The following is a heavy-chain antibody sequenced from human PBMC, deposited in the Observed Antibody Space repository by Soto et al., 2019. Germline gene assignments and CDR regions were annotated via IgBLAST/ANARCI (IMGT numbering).Heavy chain of an antibody. D-gene: IGHD2-15*01. V-gene: IGHV4-30-4*08. Sequence: PSETLSLTCSVSGDSISTADYFWAWIRQPSGQALEYIGYIYKSATTYYNPSFESRVAISLDTSKSQFSLNVTSVTAADTAVYFCARGRYCLTGRCFPNWFDSWGQGTLVTVSS. CDR1: GDSISTADYF. CDR2: IYKSATT. CDR3: ARGRYCLTGRCFPNWFDS. J-gene: IGHJ5*01.